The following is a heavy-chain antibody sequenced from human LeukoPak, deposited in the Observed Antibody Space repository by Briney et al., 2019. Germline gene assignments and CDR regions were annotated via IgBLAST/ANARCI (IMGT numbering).Heavy chain of an antibody. Sequence: PGGSLRLSCTASGFTFNTEAMTWVRQAPGKGLEWVSTISDSGGTTYYTDSVKGRFTNSRDNSKKIVSLQMSSLRAEDTALYYCAKGLGFLPQFDYWSQGSLVAVSS. CDR1: GFTFNTEA. CDR3: AKGLGFLPQFDY. J-gene: IGHJ4*02. V-gene: IGHV3-23*01. CDR2: ISDSGGTT. D-gene: IGHD1-26*01.